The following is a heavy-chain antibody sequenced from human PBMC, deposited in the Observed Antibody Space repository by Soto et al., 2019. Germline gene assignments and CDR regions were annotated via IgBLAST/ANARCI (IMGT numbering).Heavy chain of an antibody. Sequence: QVQLVESGGGVVQPGRSLRLSCAASGFTFSSYGMHWVRQAPGKGLEWVAVIWYDGSNKYYADSVKGRFTISRDNSKNTLYLQMNSLRAEDTAVYYCARDGVVVPAAERSWAMDVWGQGTTVTVSS. D-gene: IGHD2-2*01. V-gene: IGHV3-33*01. CDR2: IWYDGSNK. CDR1: GFTFSSYG. CDR3: ARDGVVVPAAERSWAMDV. J-gene: IGHJ6*02.